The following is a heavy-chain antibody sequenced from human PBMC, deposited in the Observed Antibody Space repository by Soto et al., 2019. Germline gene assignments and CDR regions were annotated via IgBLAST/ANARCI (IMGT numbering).Heavy chain of an antibody. CDR2: IGSSSSYT. CDR3: ASRRPTGYYNY. V-gene: IGHV3-11*05. D-gene: IGHD3-9*01. J-gene: IGHJ4*02. CDR1: GFPFSDYY. Sequence: QVQLVESGGALVKPGGSLRLSCAASGFPFSDYYMSWIRQAPGKGLEWVSSIGSSSSYTNYADSVKGRFTIPRDNAKNSLYMQMNSLRAEDRAVYYCASRRPTGYYNYWGQGTLVTVSA.